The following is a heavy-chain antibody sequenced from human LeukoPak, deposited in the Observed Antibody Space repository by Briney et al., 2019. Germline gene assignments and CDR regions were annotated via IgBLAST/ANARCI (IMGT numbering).Heavy chain of an antibody. V-gene: IGHV1-8*01. Sequence: ASVKVSCKASGYTFTSYDINWVRQATGQGLEWMGWMNPNSGNTGYAQKFQGRVTMTRNTSISTAYMELSSLRSEDTAVYYCAKDGPGGWIPQVMYYFDYWGQGTLVTVAS. CDR2: MNPNSGNT. CDR1: GYTFTSYD. D-gene: IGHD3-16*01. CDR3: AKDGPGGWIPQVMYYFDY. J-gene: IGHJ4*02.